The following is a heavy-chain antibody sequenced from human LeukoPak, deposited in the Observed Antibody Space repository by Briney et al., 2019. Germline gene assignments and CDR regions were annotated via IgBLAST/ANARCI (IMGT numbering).Heavy chain of an antibody. CDR2: ISAYNGNT. Sequence: ALVKVSCKASGYTFTSYGISWVRQAPGQGLEWMGWISAYNGNTNYAQKLQGRVTMTTDTSTSTAYMELRSLRSDDTAVYYCARGIAVAGTHDAFDIWGQGTMVTVSS. CDR1: GYTFTSYG. CDR3: ARGIAVAGTHDAFDI. D-gene: IGHD6-19*01. J-gene: IGHJ3*02. V-gene: IGHV1-18*01.